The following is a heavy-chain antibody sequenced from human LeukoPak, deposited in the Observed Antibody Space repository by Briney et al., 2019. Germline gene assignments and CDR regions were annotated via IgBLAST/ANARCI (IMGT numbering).Heavy chain of an antibody. CDR1: GFTFSSDA. CDR2: ISGSGGST. D-gene: IGHD3-10*01. J-gene: IGHJ3*02. Sequence: GGSLRLSCAASGFTFSSDAMSWVRQAPGKGLEWVSAISGSGGSTYYADSVKGRFTISRDNSKNTLYLQMNSLRAEDTAVYYCAKEGIIWFGELTSAFDIWGQGTMVTVSS. V-gene: IGHV3-23*01. CDR3: AKEGIIWFGELTSAFDI.